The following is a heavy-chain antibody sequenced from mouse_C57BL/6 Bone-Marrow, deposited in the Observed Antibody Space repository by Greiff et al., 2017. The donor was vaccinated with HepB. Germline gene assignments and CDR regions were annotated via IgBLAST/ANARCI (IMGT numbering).Heavy chain of an antibody. CDR3: ARSRRQLRLRIYFDY. D-gene: IGHD3-2*01. CDR1: GYTFTSYW. Sequence: VQLQQSGAELAKPGASVKLSCKASGYTFTSYWMHWVKQRPGQGLEWIGYINPSSGYTKYNQKFKDKATLTADKSSSTAYMELSSLTYEDSAVYYCARSRRQLRLRIYFDYWGQGTTLTVSS. J-gene: IGHJ2*01. V-gene: IGHV1-7*01. CDR2: INPSSGYT.